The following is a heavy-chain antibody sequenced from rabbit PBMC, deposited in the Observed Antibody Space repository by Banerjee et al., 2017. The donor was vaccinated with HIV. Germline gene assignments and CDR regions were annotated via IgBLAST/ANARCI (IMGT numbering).Heavy chain of an antibody. V-gene: IGHV1S40*01. CDR2: IDVDSSSNT. CDR1: GFSFSSGYW. J-gene: IGHJ4*01. CDR3: TRTRWL. Sequence: QSLEESGGDLVKPGASLTLTCTASGFSFSSGYWICWVRQAPGKGLEWIGCIDVDSSSNTYYATWAKGRLTISKTSSTTVTLQMTSLTAADTATYFCTRTRWLWGQGTLVTVS.